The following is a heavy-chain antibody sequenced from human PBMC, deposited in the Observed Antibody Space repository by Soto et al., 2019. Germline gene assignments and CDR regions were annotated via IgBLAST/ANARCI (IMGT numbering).Heavy chain of an antibody. J-gene: IGHJ4*02. Sequence: GGSLRLSCAASGFTFSSYAMSWVRQAPGKGLEWVSAISGSGGSTYYADSVKGRFTISRDNSKNTLYLQMNSLRAEDTAVYYCAKAAYYDYIWGSQIDYWGQGTLVTVSS. CDR2: ISGSGGST. V-gene: IGHV3-23*01. CDR1: GFTFSSYA. CDR3: AKAAYYDYIWGSQIDY. D-gene: IGHD3-16*01.